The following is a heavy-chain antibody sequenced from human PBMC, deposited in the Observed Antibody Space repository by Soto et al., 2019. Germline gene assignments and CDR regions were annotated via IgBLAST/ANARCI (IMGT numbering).Heavy chain of an antibody. CDR1: GGSVSSGSYY. J-gene: IGHJ6*02. CDR3: ARVRPDLYYYYGMDV. D-gene: IGHD6-6*01. V-gene: IGHV4-61*01. Sequence: SETLSLTCTVSGGSVSSGSYYWSWIRQLPGKGLEWIGYIYYSGSTNYNPSLKSRVTISVDTSKNQFSLKLSSVTAADTAVYYCARVRPDLYYYYGMDVWGQGTTVTVSS. CDR2: IYYSGST.